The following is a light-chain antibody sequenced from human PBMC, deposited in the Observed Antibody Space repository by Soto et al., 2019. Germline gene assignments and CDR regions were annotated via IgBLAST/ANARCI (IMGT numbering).Light chain of an antibody. CDR2: KAS. Sequence: ETQRIQYRPRMAASGEDRDSSACRASQSISAWLAWYQQKPGKPPRLLIYKASTLEIGVPSRFSGCGPGTEFALTLRSLHSDDIAPHYCEQHNTYLWTFGQGTKVDIK. CDR3: EQHNTYLWT. J-gene: IGKJ1*01. V-gene: IGKV1-5*03. CDR1: QSISAW.